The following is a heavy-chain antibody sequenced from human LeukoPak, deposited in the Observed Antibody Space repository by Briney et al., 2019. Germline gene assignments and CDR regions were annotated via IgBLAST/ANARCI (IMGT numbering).Heavy chain of an antibody. V-gene: IGHV4-61*01. Sequence: PSETLSLTCTVSGGSVSSGSYYWSWIRQPPGKGLEWIGYIYYSGSTNYNPSLKSRVTISVDTSKNQFSLKLSSVTAADTAVYYCARINLLGVVITTRRGNWFDPWGQGTLVTVSS. CDR1: GGSVSSGSYY. CDR3: ARINLLGVVITTRRGNWFDP. J-gene: IGHJ5*02. CDR2: IYYSGST. D-gene: IGHD3-3*01.